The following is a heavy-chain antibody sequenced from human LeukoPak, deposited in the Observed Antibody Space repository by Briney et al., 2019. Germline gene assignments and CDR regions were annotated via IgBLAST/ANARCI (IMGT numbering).Heavy chain of an antibody. D-gene: IGHD3-22*01. J-gene: IGHJ4*02. Sequence: PGGSLRLSCAASGFTFSSYAMSWVRQAPGKGLEWVSAISGSGGSTYYADPVKGRFTISRDNSKNTLYLQMNSLRAEDMAVYYCAKPKSRTAYYDSSGLFRYYFDYWGQGTLVTVSS. V-gene: IGHV3-23*01. CDR1: GFTFSSYA. CDR3: AKPKSRTAYYDSSGLFRYYFDY. CDR2: ISGSGGST.